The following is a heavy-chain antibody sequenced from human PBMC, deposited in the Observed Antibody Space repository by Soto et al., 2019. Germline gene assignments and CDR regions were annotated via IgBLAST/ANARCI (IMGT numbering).Heavy chain of an antibody. J-gene: IGHJ4*02. CDR1: GYTFTGYY. CDR3: AMELGMGYCSGGSCYPLGY. Sequence: GASVKVSCKASGYTFTGYYMHWVRQAPGQGLEWMGWINPNSGGTNYAQKFQGWVTMTRDTSISTAYMELSRLRSDDTAVYYCAMELGMGYCSGGSCYPLGYWGQGTLVTVSS. V-gene: IGHV1-2*04. CDR2: INPNSGGT. D-gene: IGHD2-15*01.